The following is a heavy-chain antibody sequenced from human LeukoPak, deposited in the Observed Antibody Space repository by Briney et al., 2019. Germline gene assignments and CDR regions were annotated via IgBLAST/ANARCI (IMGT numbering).Heavy chain of an antibody. CDR3: ARGDLRDYFDY. CDR2: ISTYNDNT. Sequence: ASVKVSCKASGYTFSSYGISWVRQAPGQGLEWMAWISTYNDNTNYAQNLQGRVTMTTDTSTSTAYMELRSLISDDTAVYYCARGDLRDYFDYWGQGTLVTVSS. J-gene: IGHJ4*02. CDR1: GYTFSSYG. V-gene: IGHV1-18*01.